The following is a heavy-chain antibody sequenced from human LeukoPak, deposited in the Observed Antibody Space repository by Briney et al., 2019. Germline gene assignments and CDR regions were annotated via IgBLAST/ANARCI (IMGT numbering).Heavy chain of an antibody. D-gene: IGHD3-16*01. CDR3: ARFGPDYFYFYMDV. CDR2: ISGTGGST. V-gene: IGHV3-23*01. Sequence: GGSLRLSCAASGFTFTSYGMSWVRQAPGKGLEWVSSISGTGGSTYYADSVKGRFTVSRDNAKNSLYLQMNSLRAEDTAVYYCARFGPDYFYFYMDVWGKGTTVTVSS. CDR1: GFTFTSYG. J-gene: IGHJ6*03.